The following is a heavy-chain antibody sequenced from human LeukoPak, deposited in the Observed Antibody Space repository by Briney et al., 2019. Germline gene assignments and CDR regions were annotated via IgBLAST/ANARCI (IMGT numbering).Heavy chain of an antibody. CDR2: ISASGGGR. Sequence: PGGSLRLSCAASGSTFKNYAMTWVRQAPGKGLEWVSTISASGGGRYYADSVQGRFTISRDNSKNTLSLQMNTLRVEDTAVYYCAKDVRRAEYCSSTTCYTSSFDQWGQGTLVTVSS. V-gene: IGHV3-23*01. CDR3: AKDVRRAEYCSSTTCYTSSFDQ. D-gene: IGHD2-2*02. CDR1: GSTFKNYA. J-gene: IGHJ4*02.